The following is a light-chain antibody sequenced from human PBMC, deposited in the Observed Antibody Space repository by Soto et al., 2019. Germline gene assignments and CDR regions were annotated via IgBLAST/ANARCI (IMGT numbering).Light chain of an antibody. CDR1: QSTSFY. CDR2: DAS. V-gene: IGKV3-11*01. CDR3: QQRSNWLT. Sequence: LLIQSPATLSLSPGERSTLYFRASQSTSFYLTWYQHKPGQAPRLLIYDASTRATGIPARFSGSGYGTDFTLTIRSLEPEDFAVYYCQQRSNWLTFGQGTRLEIK. J-gene: IGKJ5*01.